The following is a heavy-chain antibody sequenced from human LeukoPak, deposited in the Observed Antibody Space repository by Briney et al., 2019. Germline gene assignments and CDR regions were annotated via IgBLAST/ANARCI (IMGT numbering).Heavy chain of an antibody. V-gene: IGHV1-24*01. J-gene: IGHJ4*02. CDR2: FDPEDGET. D-gene: IGHD2-2*01. Sequence: GASVKVSCRVSGYTLTELSMHWVRQAPGKGLEWMGGFDPEDGETIYAQKFQGRVTMTEDTSTDTAYMELSSLRSEDTAVYYCATAVAPSCYFDYWGQGTLVTVSS. CDR1: GYTLTELS. CDR3: ATAVAPSCYFDY.